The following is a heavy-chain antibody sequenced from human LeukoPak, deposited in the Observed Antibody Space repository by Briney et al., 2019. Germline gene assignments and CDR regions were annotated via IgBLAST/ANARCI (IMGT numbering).Heavy chain of an antibody. CDR1: GGSLSPYW. D-gene: IGHD6-6*01. V-gene: IGHV4-34*01. J-gene: IGHJ5*02. CDR2: IKYSGHT. Sequence: PSETLSLACEVYGGSLSPYWWSWIRQPPGKGLEWIGEIKYSGHTNYNPSLKSRVTISVDTSKNQFSLKLSSVTAADTAVYYCARGQSTAARLVNWFDPWGQGTLVTVSS. CDR3: ARGQSTAARLVNWFDP.